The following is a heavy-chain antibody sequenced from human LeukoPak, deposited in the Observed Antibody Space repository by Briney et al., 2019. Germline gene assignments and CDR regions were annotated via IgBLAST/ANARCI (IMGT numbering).Heavy chain of an antibody. V-gene: IGHV4-39*07. CDR3: ASSSGASQIDY. J-gene: IGHJ4*02. CDR2: IYYSGST. D-gene: IGHD3-22*01. CDR1: GGSISSSSYY. Sequence: SETLSLTCTVSGGSISSSSYYWGWIRQPPGKGLEWIGSIYYSGSTYYNPSLKSRVTISVDTSKNQFSLKLSSVTAADTAVYYCASSSGASQIDYWGQGTLVTVSS.